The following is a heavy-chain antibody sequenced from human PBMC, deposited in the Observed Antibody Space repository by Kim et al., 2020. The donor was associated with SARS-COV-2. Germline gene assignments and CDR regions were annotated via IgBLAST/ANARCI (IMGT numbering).Heavy chain of an antibody. CDR1: GFSFGDYD. D-gene: IGHD1-7*01. CDR3: AKDAWFPTGWNYVDY. J-gene: IGHJ4*02. Sequence: GGSLRLSCAASGFSFGDYDMHWVRQTPGKGLEWVSSISWNSDSIDYADSVKGRFTISRDNAKNSLYLQMDSLRAEDTAFYYCAKDAWFPTGWNYVDYWGQGTRVTVSS. V-gene: IGHV3-9*01. CDR2: ISWNSDSI.